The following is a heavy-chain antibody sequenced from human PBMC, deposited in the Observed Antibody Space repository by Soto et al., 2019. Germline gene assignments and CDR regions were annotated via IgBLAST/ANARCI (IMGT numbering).Heavy chain of an antibody. CDR2: INPKSGGT. J-gene: IGHJ4*02. CDR3: ARGLYSSPAYFFDS. D-gene: IGHD6-13*01. CDR1: GYTFSGHY. Sequence: QAQLVQSGAEVRKPGASVKVSCNVTGYTFSGHYLHWVRQAPGQGLEWMGWINPKSGGTNYAQKFQDRVTMTADTSVSAASMELTSLRYDDTAVFYCARGLYSSPAYFFDSWGQGTLVTVSS. V-gene: IGHV1-2*02.